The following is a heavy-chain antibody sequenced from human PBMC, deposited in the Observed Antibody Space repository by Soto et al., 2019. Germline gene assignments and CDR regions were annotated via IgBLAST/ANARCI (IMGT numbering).Heavy chain of an antibody. J-gene: IGHJ4*02. CDR3: ARTYSSSWEPMTYYFDY. V-gene: IGHV4-59*01. D-gene: IGHD6-13*01. CDR1: GCAISSYS. Sequence: PSETLSLPCTVSGCAISSYSWRWIRQPPGKGLEWIGYIYYSGSTNYNPYLKSRVTISVDTSKNQFSLKLSAVTAADTAVYYWARTYSSSWEPMTYYFDYWGQGTMVTVSS. CDR2: IYYSGST.